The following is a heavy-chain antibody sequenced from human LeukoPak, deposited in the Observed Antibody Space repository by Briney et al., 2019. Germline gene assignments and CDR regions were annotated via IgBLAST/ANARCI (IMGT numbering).Heavy chain of an antibody. J-gene: IGHJ4*02. D-gene: IGHD5-12*01. V-gene: IGHV3-30-3*01. CDR3: ARDFAAINPDYYFDY. Sequence: GGSLRLSCAASGFTFSSYAMHWVRQAPAKGLAWVAVISYDGSNKYYADSVKGRFTISRDNSKNTPYLQMNSLRAEDTAVYYCARDFAAINPDYYFDYWGQGTLVTVSS. CDR2: ISYDGSNK. CDR1: GFTFSSYA.